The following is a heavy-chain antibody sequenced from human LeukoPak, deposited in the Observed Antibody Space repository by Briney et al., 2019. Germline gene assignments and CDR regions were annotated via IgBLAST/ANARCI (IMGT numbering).Heavy chain of an antibody. CDR1: GFTFSSYW. CDR3: ATAQYSSSWYPWYYYYMDV. V-gene: IGHV3-7*01. D-gene: IGHD6-13*01. Sequence: GGSLRLSCAASGFTFSSYWMSWVRQAPGKGLEWVANIKQDGSEKYYVDSVKGRFTISRDNAKNSLYLQMNGLRAEDTAVYYCATAQYSSSWYPWYYYYMDVWGKGTTVTVSS. CDR2: IKQDGSEK. J-gene: IGHJ6*03.